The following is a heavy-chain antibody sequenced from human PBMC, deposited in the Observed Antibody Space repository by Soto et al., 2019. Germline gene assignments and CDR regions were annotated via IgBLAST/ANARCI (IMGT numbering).Heavy chain of an antibody. Sequence: QVQLVQSGAEVKKPGSSVKVSCKASGGTFSRYAISWVRQAPGQGLEWMGGIIPIFGTANYAQKFQGRVTITADESTSTGYMELSSLRSEDTAVYYCAIGSSSGYFDHEAFDIWGQGTMVTVS. J-gene: IGHJ3*02. CDR3: AIGSSSGYFDHEAFDI. CDR2: IIPIFGTA. D-gene: IGHD3-22*01. V-gene: IGHV1-69*01. CDR1: GGTFSRYA.